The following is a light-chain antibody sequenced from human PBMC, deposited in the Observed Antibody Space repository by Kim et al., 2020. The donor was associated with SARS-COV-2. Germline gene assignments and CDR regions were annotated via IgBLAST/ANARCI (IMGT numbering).Light chain of an antibody. V-gene: IGLV1-47*01. CDR2: RNN. CDR1: DTNSGSND. J-gene: IGLJ3*02. Sequence: MITHTWSGADTNSGSNDVEWYQQLPGTAPKRLIYRNNQQPSGVSDRFSGSKCGTSASLAISGLRCEDEADYYCAAWDDSLSGWVFGGGTQLTVL. CDR3: AAWDDSLSGWV.